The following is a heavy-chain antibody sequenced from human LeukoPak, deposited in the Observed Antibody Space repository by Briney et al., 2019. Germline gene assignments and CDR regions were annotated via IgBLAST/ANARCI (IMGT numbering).Heavy chain of an antibody. J-gene: IGHJ5*02. D-gene: IGHD3-10*01. CDR2: ISDNGDT. V-gene: IGHV4-59*11. Sequence: SETLSLTCNVSGGSISGHYWSWFRQPPGKGLEWIAYISDNGDTNHNSSLKSRVTTSVDTPKNQLSLRLNSVTAADMAVYYCAKHKTMFGSGRDWFDPWGQGTLVIVSS. CDR3: AKHKTMFGSGRDWFDP. CDR1: GGSISGHY.